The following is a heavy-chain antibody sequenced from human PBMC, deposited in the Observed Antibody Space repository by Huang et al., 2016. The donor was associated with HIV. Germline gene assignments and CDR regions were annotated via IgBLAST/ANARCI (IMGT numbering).Heavy chain of an antibody. D-gene: IGHD6-19*01. J-gene: IGHJ4*02. CDR3: TTRGYNSGWYDY. CDR1: GFTVNSAW. V-gene: IGHV3-15*01. Sequence: EVQLVESGGGLVKPGGSLRLSCAASGFTVNSAWMNWVRQAPAKGLEWVGRIKSKTDGGTTDYAASVKGRFTISRDDSKNTLHLQINSLKTEDTAVYYCTTRGYNSGWYDYWGQGTLVTVSS. CDR2: IKSKTDGGTT.